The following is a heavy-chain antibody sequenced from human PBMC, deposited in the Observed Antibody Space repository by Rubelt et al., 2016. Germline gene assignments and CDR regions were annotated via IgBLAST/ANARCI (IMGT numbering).Heavy chain of an antibody. D-gene: IGHD1-14*01. J-gene: IGHJ5*02. V-gene: IGHV3-33*08. CDR1: GFTFRSYG. Sequence: GGGLVQPGRSLRLSCSVSGFTFRSYGMHWVRQAPGKGLEWVAVIWYDGSNKYYADSVKGRFTISRDNSKNTLYLQMNSLSVEDTAMHYCARSYRETNLDLWGQGTLVTVPS. CDR3: ARSYRETNLDL. CDR2: IWYDGSNK.